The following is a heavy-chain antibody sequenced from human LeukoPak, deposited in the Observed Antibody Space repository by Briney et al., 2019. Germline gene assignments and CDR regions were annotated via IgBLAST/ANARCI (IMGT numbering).Heavy chain of an antibody. V-gene: IGHV3-64*01. CDR2: ISANGGHS. CDR3: ARGGVDYYGSGTYYLMYYFDY. Sequence: GGSLRLSCAASGFTFNSYSMHWVRQAPGKGLEYVSAISANGGHSYYANSVKGRFTISRDNSKSTLYLQMGSLRAEDTAVYFCARGGVDYYGSGTYYLMYYFDYWGQGALVTVSS. J-gene: IGHJ4*02. CDR1: GFTFNSYS. D-gene: IGHD3-10*01.